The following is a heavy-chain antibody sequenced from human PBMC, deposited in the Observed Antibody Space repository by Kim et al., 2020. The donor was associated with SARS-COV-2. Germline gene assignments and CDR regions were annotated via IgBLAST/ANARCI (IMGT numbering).Heavy chain of an antibody. Sequence: GSTHYNPSLKSRVTLSVDTSKNQFSLKLSSVTAADTAVYYCARRPAGVDWWGQGTPVTVSS. CDR2: GST. D-gene: IGHD2-21*01. CDR3: ARRPAGVDW. V-gene: IGHV4-34*01. J-gene: IGHJ4*02.